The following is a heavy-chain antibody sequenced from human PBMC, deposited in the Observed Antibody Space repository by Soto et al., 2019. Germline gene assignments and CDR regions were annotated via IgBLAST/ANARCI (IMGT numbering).Heavy chain of an antibody. CDR3: ARHPSTGTLLPGYYYYYYMDV. V-gene: IGHV4-39*01. CDR1: GGSISSSSYY. J-gene: IGHJ6*03. D-gene: IGHD1-1*01. Sequence: QLQLQESGPGLVKPSETLSLTCTVSGGSISSSSYYWGWIRQPPGKGLEWIGSIYYSGSTYYNPSLKSRVTISVDTSKNQFSLKLSSVTAADTAVYYCARHPSTGTLLPGYYYYYYMDVWGKGTTVTVSS. CDR2: IYYSGST.